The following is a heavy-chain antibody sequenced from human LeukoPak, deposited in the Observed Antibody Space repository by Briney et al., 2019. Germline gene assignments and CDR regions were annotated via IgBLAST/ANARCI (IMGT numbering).Heavy chain of an antibody. CDR2: INAGNGNT. CDR1: GYTFTCYA. Sequence: ASVKVSCKASGYTFTCYAMHWVRQAPGQRLEWMGWINAGNGNTKYSQKFQGRVTITRDTSASTAYMELSSLRSEDTAVYYRARTEGDYVWGSYRFFGLYDYWGQGTLVTVSS. J-gene: IGHJ4*02. D-gene: IGHD3-16*02. V-gene: IGHV1-3*01. CDR3: ARTEGDYVWGSYRFFGLYDY.